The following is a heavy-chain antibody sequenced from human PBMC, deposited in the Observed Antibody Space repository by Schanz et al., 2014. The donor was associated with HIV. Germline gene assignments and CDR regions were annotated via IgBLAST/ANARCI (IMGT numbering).Heavy chain of an antibody. J-gene: IGHJ4*02. Sequence: GQLVESGGGLGKPGGSLRLSCAASGFTFTDNYKSWVRQAPGEGLGWVSTISESGSYTYYADSVKGRFTISRDNSKNTLYLQMNSLRAEDTAVYYCVRGLLFQGCFDSWGQGALVTVSS. V-gene: IGHV3-11*06. D-gene: IGHD3-10*01. CDR2: ISESGSYT. CDR1: GFTFTDNY. CDR3: VRGLLFQGCFDS.